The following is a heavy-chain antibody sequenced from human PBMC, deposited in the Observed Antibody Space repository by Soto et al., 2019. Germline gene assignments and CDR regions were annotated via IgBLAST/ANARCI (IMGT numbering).Heavy chain of an antibody. CDR1: GYTFTSYG. D-gene: IGHD3-10*01. CDR3: ARVYRITMVRGELSEY. J-gene: IGHJ4*02. CDR2: ISAYNGNT. Sequence: QVQLVQSGAEVKKPGASVKVSCKASGYTFTSYGISWVRQAPGQGLAWMGWISAYNGNTNYAQKLQGKVTMTTDTSTSTAYMELRSRRSDDTAVYYCARVYRITMVRGELSEYWGQGTLVTVSS. V-gene: IGHV1-18*01.